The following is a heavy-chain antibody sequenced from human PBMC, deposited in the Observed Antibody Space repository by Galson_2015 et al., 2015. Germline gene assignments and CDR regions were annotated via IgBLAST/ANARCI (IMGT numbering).Heavy chain of an antibody. Sequence: LSLTCTVSGGSISSGGYYWSWIRQHPGKGLEWIGYIYYSGSTYYNPSLKSRVTISVDTSKNQFSLKLSSVTAADTAVYYCARGLGGGKLARRENDYWGQGTLVTVSS. CDR1: GGSISSGGYY. D-gene: IGHD1-1*01. CDR3: ARGLGGGKLARRENDY. V-gene: IGHV4-31*03. J-gene: IGHJ4*02. CDR2: IYYSGST.